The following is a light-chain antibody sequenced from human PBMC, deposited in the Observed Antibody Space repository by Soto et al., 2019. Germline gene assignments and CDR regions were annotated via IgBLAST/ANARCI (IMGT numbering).Light chain of an antibody. CDR3: SSYRTGSRV. CDR1: NNDVGAYTY. CDR2: EVS. J-gene: IGLJ2*01. Sequence: QSVLTQPASVSGSPGQSITISCTGTNNDVGAYTYVSWYHQHPGKAPRLIIYEVSERPSGVSNRFSFSKSGNTASLVISGLQAEDEADYYCSSYRTGSRVFGGGTKVTVL. V-gene: IGLV2-14*01.